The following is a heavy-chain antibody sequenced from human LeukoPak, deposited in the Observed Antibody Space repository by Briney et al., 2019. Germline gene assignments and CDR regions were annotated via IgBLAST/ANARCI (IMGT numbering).Heavy chain of an antibody. D-gene: IGHD6-13*01. Sequence: ASVKVSCKASGYTFTGYYMHWVRQAPGQGLEWMGWINPNSGGTNYAQKFQGRGTMTRDTSISTAYMELSRLRSDDTAVYYCSGGAAAAPKDYYYYGMDVWGQGTTVTVSS. J-gene: IGHJ6*02. V-gene: IGHV1-2*02. CDR3: SGGAAAAPKDYYYYGMDV. CDR2: INPNSGGT. CDR1: GYTFTGYY.